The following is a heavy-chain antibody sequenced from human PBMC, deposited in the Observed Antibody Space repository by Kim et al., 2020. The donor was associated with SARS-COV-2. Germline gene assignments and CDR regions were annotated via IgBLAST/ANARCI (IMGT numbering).Heavy chain of an antibody. CDR1: GFTFSSYG. CDR2: ISYDGSNK. J-gene: IGHJ3*01. CDR3: ARDRSVVVVPAAMPDAF. D-gene: IGHD2-2*01. Sequence: GESLRLSCAASGFTFSSYGMHWVRQAPGKGLEWVAVISYDGSNKYYADSVKGRFTISRDNSKNTLYLQMNSLRAEDTAVYYCARDRSVVVVPAAMPDAF. V-gene: IGHV3-33*05.